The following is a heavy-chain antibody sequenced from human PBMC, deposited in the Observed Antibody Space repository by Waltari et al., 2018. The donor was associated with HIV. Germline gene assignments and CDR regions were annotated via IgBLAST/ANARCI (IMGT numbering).Heavy chain of an antibody. V-gene: IGHV3-13*01. CDR2: IGTAGDT. D-gene: IGHD1-1*01. J-gene: IGHJ6*02. CDR1: GFTFSNYD. CDR3: VRICKLNCYYYYGMDV. Sequence: EVQLVESGGGLVQPGGSLRLSCAASGFTFSNYDILWVRQATGKGLEWVSGIGTAGDTYYPGAVKGRFTISRENAKNSLHLQMNSLRAGDTAVYYCVRICKLNCYYYYGMDVWGQGTTVTVSS.